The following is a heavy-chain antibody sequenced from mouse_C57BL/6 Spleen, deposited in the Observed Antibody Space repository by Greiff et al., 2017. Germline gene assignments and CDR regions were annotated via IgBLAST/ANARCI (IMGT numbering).Heavy chain of an antibody. V-gene: IGHV1-75*01. D-gene: IGHD1-1*01. CDR1: GYTFTDYY. J-gene: IGHJ4*01. CDR2: IFPGSGST. Sequence: VKLMESGPELVKPGASVKISCKASGYTFTDYYINWVKQRPGQGLEWIGWIFPGSGSTYYNEKFKGKATLTVDKSSSTAYMLLSSLTSEDSAVYFCARCYYGSSYCAMDYWGQGTSVTVSS. CDR3: ARCYYGSSYCAMDY.